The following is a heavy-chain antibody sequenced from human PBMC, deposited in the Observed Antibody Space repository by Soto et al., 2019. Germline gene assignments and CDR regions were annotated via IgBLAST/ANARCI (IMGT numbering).Heavy chain of an antibody. CDR1: GFTFSSYA. J-gene: IGHJ3*02. CDR3: AKAVGRVVVVVPAARGAFDI. Sequence: GGSLRLSCAASGFTFSSYAMSWVRQAPGKGLEWVSAISGSGGSTYYADSVKGRFTISRDNSKNTLYLQMNSLRAEDTAVYYCAKAVGRVVVVVPAARGAFDIWGQGTMVTVSS. CDR2: ISGSGGST. D-gene: IGHD2-2*01. V-gene: IGHV3-23*01.